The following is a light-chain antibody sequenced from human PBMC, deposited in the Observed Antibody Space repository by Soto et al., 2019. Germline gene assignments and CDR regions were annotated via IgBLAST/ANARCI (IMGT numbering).Light chain of an antibody. V-gene: IGKV1-39*01. CDR3: QQSYSYPKT. CDR1: ESISTY. Sequence: DIQMTQSPSSLSASVGDRVTITCRASESISTYLIWYQQKAGKAPKLLIYGSSNLQSGVPSRFSGSGSGTDFTLSISSLQPEDFATYYCQQSYSYPKTFGQGTKVEIK. CDR2: GSS. J-gene: IGKJ1*01.